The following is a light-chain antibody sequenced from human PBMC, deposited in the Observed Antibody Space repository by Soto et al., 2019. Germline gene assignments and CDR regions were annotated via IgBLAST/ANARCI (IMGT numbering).Light chain of an antibody. CDR3: QVWDSSSDHRV. V-gene: IGLV3-21*04. CDR1: DIGSQS. CDR2: YDR. Sequence: SYVLTQPPSVSVAPGKTARFSCGGNDIGSQSVHWYHQKPGQAPVLLIFYDRERPSGTPDRFSGSNSGNTATLTISRVEAGDEADYYCQVWDSSSDHRVFGGGTKLTVL. J-gene: IGLJ3*02.